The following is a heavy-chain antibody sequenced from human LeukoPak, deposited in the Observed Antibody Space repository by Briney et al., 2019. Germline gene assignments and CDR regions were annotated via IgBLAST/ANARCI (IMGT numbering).Heavy chain of an antibody. CDR2: FDPEDGET. CDR1: GYTLTELS. J-gene: IGHJ3*01. D-gene: IGHD3-10*01. Sequence: GASVKVSCKVSGYTLTELSMHWVRQAPGKGLEWMGGFDPEDGETIYAQKFQGRVTMTEDASTDTAYMELSSLRSEDTAVYYCATDSEYPSYGSAKPVPAVGGQGTMVTVSS. V-gene: IGHV1-24*01. CDR3: ATDSEYPSYGSAKPVPAV.